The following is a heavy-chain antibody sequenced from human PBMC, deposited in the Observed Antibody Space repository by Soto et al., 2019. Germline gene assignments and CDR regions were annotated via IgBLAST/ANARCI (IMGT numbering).Heavy chain of an antibody. CDR2: IDPSDSYT. Sequence: PGESLKISCKGSGYSFTSYWISWVRQMPGKGLEWMGRIDPSDSYTSYSPSFQGHVTISADKSISTAYLQWSSLKASDTAMYYCASLYDSSGYYPKGGMDVWGQGTTVTVSS. J-gene: IGHJ6*02. CDR1: GYSFTSYW. CDR3: ASLYDSSGYYPKGGMDV. V-gene: IGHV5-10-1*01. D-gene: IGHD3-22*01.